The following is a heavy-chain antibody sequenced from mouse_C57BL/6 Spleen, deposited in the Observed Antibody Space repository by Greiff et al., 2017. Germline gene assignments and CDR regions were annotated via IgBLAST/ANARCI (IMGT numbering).Heavy chain of an antibody. CDR1: GYTFTSYW. D-gene: IGHD1-1*01. CDR2: IDPSDSYT. J-gene: IGHJ2*01. Sequence: QVQLQQPGAELVRPGTSVKLSCKASGYTFTSYWMHWVKQRPGQGLEWIGVIDPSDSYTNYNQKFKGKATLTVDTSSSTAYMQLSSLTSEDSAVYYCAREGSSHYFDYWGQGTTLTVSS. V-gene: IGHV1-59*01. CDR3: AREGSSHYFDY.